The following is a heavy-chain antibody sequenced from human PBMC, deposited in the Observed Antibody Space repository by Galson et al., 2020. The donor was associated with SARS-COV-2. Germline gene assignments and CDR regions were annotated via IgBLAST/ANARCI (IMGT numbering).Heavy chain of an antibody. Sequence: SQTLSLTCAVYGGSFNDYYWSWIRQPPGKGLEWIGGITHSGSSNYNPSLKSRATISVDTSKNQFSLRLNSVTAADTSVYYCARAPAFQDLLLFQVYRLSDLSGYWFDPGGPGTLVTVSA. CDR2: ITHSGSS. CDR1: GGSFNDYY. D-gene: IGHD6-25*01. CDR3: ARAPAFQDLLLFQVYRLSDLSGYWFDP. J-gene: IGHJ5*02. V-gene: IGHV4-34*01.